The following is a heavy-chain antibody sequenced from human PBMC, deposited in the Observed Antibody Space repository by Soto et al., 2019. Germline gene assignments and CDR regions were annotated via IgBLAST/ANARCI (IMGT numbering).Heavy chain of an antibody. CDR1: GFTFSSYG. CDR3: ARDEERAVAGRRYYYYYGMDV. CDR2: ISYDGSNK. J-gene: IGHJ6*02. Sequence: GGSLRLSCAASGFTFSSYGMHWVRQAPGKGLEWVAVISYDGSNKYYADSVKGRFTISRDNSKNTLYLQMNSLRAEDTAVYYCARDEERAVAGRRYYYYYGMDVWGQGTTVTVSS. D-gene: IGHD6-19*01. V-gene: IGHV3-30*03.